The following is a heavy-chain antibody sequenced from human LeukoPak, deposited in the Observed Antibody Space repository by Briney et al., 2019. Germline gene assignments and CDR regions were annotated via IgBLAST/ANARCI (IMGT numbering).Heavy chain of an antibody. V-gene: IGHV1-3*01. CDR1: GYTFTSYA. D-gene: IGHD3-10*01. Sequence: GASVKVSCKASGYTFTSYAMHWVRQAPGQRLEWMGWINAGNGNTKYSQKFQGRVTITRDTSASAAYMELSSLRSEDTAVYYCARDKGPLPGVYWGQGTLVTVSS. CDR3: ARDKGPLPGVY. CDR2: INAGNGNT. J-gene: IGHJ4*02.